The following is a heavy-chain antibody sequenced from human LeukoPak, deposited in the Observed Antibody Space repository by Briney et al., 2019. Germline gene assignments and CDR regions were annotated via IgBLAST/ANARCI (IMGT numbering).Heavy chain of an antibody. D-gene: IGHD4-17*01. V-gene: IGHV1-2*06. CDR1: GYTFTGYY. J-gene: IGHJ3*02. CDR3: ATNYGDYVGRNAFDI. Sequence: ASVKVSCQASGYTFTGYYMHWVRQAPGQGLEWMGRINPNSGGTNYAQRFQGRVTMTRDTSISTAYMELSRLRSDDTAVYYCATNYGDYVGRNAFDIWGQGTMVTVSS. CDR2: INPNSGGT.